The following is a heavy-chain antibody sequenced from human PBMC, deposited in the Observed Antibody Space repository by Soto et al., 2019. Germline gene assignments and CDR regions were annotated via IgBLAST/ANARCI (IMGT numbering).Heavy chain of an antibody. D-gene: IGHD5-18*01. V-gene: IGHV4-34*01. CDR1: GGSFSGYY. J-gene: IGHJ6*02. CDR2: INHSGST. Sequence: LTTSETLSLTCAVYGGSFSGYYWSWIRQPPGKGLEWIGEINHSGSTNYNPSLKSRVTISVDTSKNQFSLKLSSVTAADTAVYYCARARGYSYGYYYYGMDVWGQGTTVTVSS. CDR3: ARARGYSYGYYYYGMDV.